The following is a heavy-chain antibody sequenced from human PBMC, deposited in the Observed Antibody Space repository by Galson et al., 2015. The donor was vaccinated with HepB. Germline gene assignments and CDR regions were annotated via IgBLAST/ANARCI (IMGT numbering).Heavy chain of an antibody. CDR2: IRSKAYGGTT. V-gene: IGHV3-49*03. Sequence: SLRLSCAASGFTFGDYAMSWFRQAPGKGLEWVGFIRSKAYGGTTEYAASVKGRFTISRDDSKSIAYLQMNSLKTEDTAVYYCTTDRRVVPAARRSYFQHWGQGTLVTVSS. J-gene: IGHJ1*01. CDR3: TTDRRVVPAARRSYFQH. CDR1: GFTFGDYA. D-gene: IGHD2-2*01.